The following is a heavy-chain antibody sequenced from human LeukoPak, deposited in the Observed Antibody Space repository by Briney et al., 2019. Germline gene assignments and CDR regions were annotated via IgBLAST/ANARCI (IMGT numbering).Heavy chain of an antibody. CDR2: INPNSGGT. D-gene: IGHD1-26*01. CDR3: AREGPIVGATHLVDY. J-gene: IGHJ4*02. V-gene: IGHV1-2*02. Sequence: ASVKVSCKAYGYTFTDYYMHWVRQAPGQGLEWMGVINPNSGGTNYAQKFQGRVTMTRDTSISTAYMELSRLRSDDTAVYYCAREGPIVGATHLVDYWGQGTLVTVSS. CDR1: GYTFTDYY.